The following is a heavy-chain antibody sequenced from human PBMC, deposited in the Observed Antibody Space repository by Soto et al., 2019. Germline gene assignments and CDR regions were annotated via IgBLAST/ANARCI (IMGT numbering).Heavy chain of an antibody. CDR1: GGSISSGDYY. V-gene: IGHV4-30-4*01. CDR3: ARAPLRAGYCSGGSCYSDRYYFDY. J-gene: IGHJ4*02. CDR2: IYYSGST. Sequence: SETLSLTCTVSGGSISSGDYYWSWIRQPPGKGLEWIGYIYYSGSTYYNPSLKSRVTISVDTSKNQFSLKLSSVTAADTAVYYCARAPLRAGYCSGGSCYSDRYYFDYWGQGTLVTVSS. D-gene: IGHD2-15*01.